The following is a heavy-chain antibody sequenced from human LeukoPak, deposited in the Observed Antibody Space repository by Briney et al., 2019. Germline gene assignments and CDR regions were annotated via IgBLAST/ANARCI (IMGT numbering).Heavy chain of an antibody. CDR1: GGSISSGGSY. V-gene: IGHV4-31*03. J-gene: IGHJ5*02. D-gene: IGHD4-23*01. CDR2: IYYSGST. CDR3: ARVLDYGGNSGFDP. Sequence: SETLSLTCTVSGGSISSGGSYWSWIRQHPGKGLEWIGYIYYSGSTYYNPSLKSRVTISVDTSKNQFSLKLSSVTAADTAVYYCARVLDYGGNSGFDPWGQGTLVTVSS.